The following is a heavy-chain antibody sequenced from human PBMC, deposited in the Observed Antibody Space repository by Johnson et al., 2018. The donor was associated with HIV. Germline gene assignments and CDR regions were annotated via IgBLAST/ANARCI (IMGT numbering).Heavy chain of an antibody. CDR2: INWSGGRT. CDR3: ARGKGAAVGLDAFDI. V-gene: IGHV3-20*04. Sequence: VQLVESGGGLIQPGGSLRLSCAASGFSVGTNYMSWVRQAPGKGLEWVSGINWSGGRTGYADSMKGRFTISRDNARNSLYLQMNSLRAEDTALYFCARGKGAAVGLDAFDIWGQGTVVTVSS. J-gene: IGHJ3*02. CDR1: GFSVGTNY. D-gene: IGHD6-13*01.